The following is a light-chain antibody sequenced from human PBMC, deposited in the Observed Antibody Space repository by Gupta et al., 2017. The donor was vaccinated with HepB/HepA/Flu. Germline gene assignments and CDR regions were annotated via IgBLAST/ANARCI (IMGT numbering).Light chain of an antibody. Sequence: SSELTQDPAVSVALGQTVRITCQGDSLRSYYASWYQQKPGQAPVLVIYGKNNRPSGIPDRFSGSSSGNTASFTTTGAQAEDEADDYCNSRDSSGNLCVFGGGTKLTVL. J-gene: IGLJ3*02. CDR1: SLRSYY. CDR3: NSRDSSGNLCV. V-gene: IGLV3-19*01. CDR2: GKN.